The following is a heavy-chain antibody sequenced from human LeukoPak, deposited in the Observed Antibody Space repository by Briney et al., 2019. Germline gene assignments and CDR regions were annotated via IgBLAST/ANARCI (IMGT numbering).Heavy chain of an antibody. CDR3: ARVPGYDFWSGYTNNWFDP. V-gene: IGHV3-48*01. D-gene: IGHD3-3*01. Sequence: GGSLRLSCAASGFTLNSYSLNWARQSPGKGLEWIAHISSNGSSIYYADSVNGRFTISRDNAKNSLYLQMNSLRVEDTAVYYCARVPGYDFWSGYTNNWFDPWGQGTLVTVSS. J-gene: IGHJ5*02. CDR2: ISSNGSSI. CDR1: GFTLNSYS.